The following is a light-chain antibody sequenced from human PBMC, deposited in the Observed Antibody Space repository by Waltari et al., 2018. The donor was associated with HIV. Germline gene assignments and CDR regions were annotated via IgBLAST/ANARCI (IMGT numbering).Light chain of an antibody. CDR2: DSN. CDR1: AGVVTRGHS. Sequence: QPVVTQEPSLTVSPGGTVILTCASSAGVVTRGHSPYWFHQRPGQAPSTLIFDSNNRYSWTPARIIGAFLGGKAALTLTGVRTEDDADDFCLLSNDGDVVFGGGTKLTV. J-gene: IGLJ2*01. V-gene: IGLV7-46*01. CDR3: LLSNDGDVV.